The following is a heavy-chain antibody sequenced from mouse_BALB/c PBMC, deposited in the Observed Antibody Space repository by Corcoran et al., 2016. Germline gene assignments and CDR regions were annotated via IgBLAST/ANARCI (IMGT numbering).Heavy chain of an antibody. Sequence: QNQLVQSGAELKKPGETVKISCKASGYSFTNYGMNWVKPAPGKGLKWMGWINTYTGERTYADDFKGRFAFSLETSASTAYLQINNLKNEDTATYFCARAPLHYYAMDYWGQGTSVTVSP. CDR2: INTYTGER. V-gene: IGHV9-3-1*01. CDR1: GYSFTNYG. CDR3: ARAPLHYYAMDY. J-gene: IGHJ4*01. D-gene: IGHD6-1*01.